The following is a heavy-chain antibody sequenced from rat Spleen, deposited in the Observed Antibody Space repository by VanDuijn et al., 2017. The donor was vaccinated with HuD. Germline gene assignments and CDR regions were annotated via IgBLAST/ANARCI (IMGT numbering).Heavy chain of an antibody. D-gene: IGHD1-9*01. V-gene: IGHV2S1*01. J-gene: IGHJ2*01. CDR2: IQNGGST. CDR1: GFSLTSYG. Sequence: QVQLKESGPGLVQPSQTLFLTCTVSGFSLTSYGVSWVRQPPGKGLEWMGRIQNGGSTDYNSPLKSPLSISRDTSKNQVFLKMNSLQTEDTGTYYCARALGTYYGYTYRWGQGVMVTVSS. CDR3: ARALGTYYGYTYR.